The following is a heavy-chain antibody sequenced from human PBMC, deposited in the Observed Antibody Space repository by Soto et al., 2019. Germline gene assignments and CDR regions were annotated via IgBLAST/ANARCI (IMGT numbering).Heavy chain of an antibody. Sequence: GGSPRLSCAASGFTFSSYWMHWVRQDPGKGLVWVSRINSDGSSTSYADSVKGRFTISRDNAKNTLYLQMNSLRAEDTAVYYCARDPLLGYCSSTSCSSWYYYGMDVWGQGTTVTVSS. J-gene: IGHJ6*02. CDR3: ARDPLLGYCSSTSCSSWYYYGMDV. D-gene: IGHD2-2*01. CDR2: INSDGSST. V-gene: IGHV3-74*01. CDR1: GFTFSSYW.